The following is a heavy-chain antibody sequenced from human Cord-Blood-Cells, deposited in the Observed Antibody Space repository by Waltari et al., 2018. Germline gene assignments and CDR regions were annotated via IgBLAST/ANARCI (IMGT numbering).Heavy chain of an antibody. CDR3: AKGPDELWSGYYDY. CDR1: GFTFSSYA. V-gene: IGHV3-30*18. CDR2: ISYDGSNK. Sequence: QVQLVESGGGVVQPGRSLRLSCAASGFTFSSYAMHWVRQAPGKGLEWVAVISYDGSNKYYADSVKGRFTISRDNSKNTLYLQMNSLRAEDTAVYYCAKGPDELWSGYYDYWGQGTLVTVSS. D-gene: IGHD3-3*01. J-gene: IGHJ4*02.